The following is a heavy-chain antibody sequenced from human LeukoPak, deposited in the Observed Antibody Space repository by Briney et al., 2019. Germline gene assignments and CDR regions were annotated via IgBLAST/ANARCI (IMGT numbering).Heavy chain of an antibody. J-gene: IGHJ4*02. CDR1: GGSFGGYY. CDR3: ARDPTYYDFWSGYYAGGLFDY. Sequence: SETLSLTCAVYGGSFGGYYWSWIRQPPGKGLEWIGEINHSGSTNYNPSLKSRVTISVDTSKNQFSLKLSSVTAADTAVYYCARDPTYYDFWSGYYAGGLFDYWGQGTLVTVSS. D-gene: IGHD3-3*01. CDR2: INHSGST. V-gene: IGHV4-34*01.